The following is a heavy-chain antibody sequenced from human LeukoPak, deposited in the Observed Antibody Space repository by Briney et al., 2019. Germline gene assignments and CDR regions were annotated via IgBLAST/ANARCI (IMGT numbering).Heavy chain of an antibody. J-gene: IGHJ4*02. CDR2: TSSSGSTI. D-gene: IGHD6-19*01. V-gene: IGHV3-48*03. CDR1: GFPFSSYE. CDR3: AKGSSSSEQWLVHDY. Sequence: PGGSLRLSCAASGFPFSSYEINWVRQAPGKGLEWVSYTSSSGSTIYYADSVKGRFTISRDNSKNTLYLQMNSLRAEDTAVYYCAKGSSSSEQWLVHDYWGQGTLVTVFS.